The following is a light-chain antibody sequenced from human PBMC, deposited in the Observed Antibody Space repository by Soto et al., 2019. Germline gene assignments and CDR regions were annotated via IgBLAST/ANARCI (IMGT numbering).Light chain of an antibody. Sequence: VLTQSPGTLSLSRGDSATLPCRASQSVSNNYLAWYQQKPRQAPRLLIYGASKRATGIPDSFSGSGSATDFTLTISRLEPEDFAVYYCKHYGSSGTCGQGTKVDIK. V-gene: IGKV3-20*01. CDR2: GAS. J-gene: IGKJ1*01. CDR3: KHYGSSGT. CDR1: QSVSNNY.